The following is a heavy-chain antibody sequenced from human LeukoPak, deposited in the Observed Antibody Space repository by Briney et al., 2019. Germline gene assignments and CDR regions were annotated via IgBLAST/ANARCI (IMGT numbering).Heavy chain of an antibody. CDR1: GDSVSSNSAA. V-gene: IGHV6-1*01. D-gene: IGHD3-16*01. CDR3: ASSRLHAFDI. Sequence: QTLSLTCAISGDSVSSNSAAWNWIRQSPARGLGGLGRTYYRGKGYNDYAVSVKSRITINPETSKNHFSLQLNSVTPEDTAAYYCASSRLHAFDIWGQGTMVTVSS. J-gene: IGHJ3*02. CDR2: TYYRGKGYN.